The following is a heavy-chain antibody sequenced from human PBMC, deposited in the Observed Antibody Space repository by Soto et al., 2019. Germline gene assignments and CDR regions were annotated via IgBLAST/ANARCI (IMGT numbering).Heavy chain of an antibody. CDR2: IDGSGGTT. CDR1: GFIFSTYA. J-gene: IGHJ4*02. Sequence: EVQLLESGGGLVQPGESLRLSCAASGFIFSTYAMTWVRQAPGKGPEWVSTIDGSGGTTYYADSVQGRFTISRDNSKNTLYLQVNSLTSDDTAVYYCALNTVTTYKPDDWGQGTLVAVSS. V-gene: IGHV3-23*01. CDR3: ALNTVTTYKPDD. D-gene: IGHD4-17*01.